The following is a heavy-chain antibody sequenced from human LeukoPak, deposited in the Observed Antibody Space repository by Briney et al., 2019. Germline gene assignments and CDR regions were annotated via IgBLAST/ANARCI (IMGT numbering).Heavy chain of an antibody. CDR1: GFTLSRYD. CDR3: VRSEYALGSYRYFDV. CDR2: VGTTGDT. V-gene: IGHV3-13*01. Sequence: GGSLRLSCVASGFTLSRYDMHWIRQVTGKGLQWVSAVGTTGDTYLVDSAKGRFTVSRESAKNSLYLQMNSLSAGDTAIYYCVRSEYALGSYRYFDVWGRGTLVTVSS. D-gene: IGHD3-10*01. J-gene: IGHJ2*01.